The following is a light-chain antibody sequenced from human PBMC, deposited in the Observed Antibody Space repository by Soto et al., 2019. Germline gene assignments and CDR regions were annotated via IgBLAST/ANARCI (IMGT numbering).Light chain of an antibody. V-gene: IGKV1-9*01. CDR1: QGISNY. CDR3: QQLNAWPRT. CDR2: SAS. Sequence: IQLTQSPSSLSASVGDRVTITCRASQGISNYLAWYQQKPGRAPNLLMYSASTMQSGVPSRFSVSGSGTDFTLTISSLQPEDLASYYCQQLNAWPRTFGPGTKVDIK. J-gene: IGKJ3*01.